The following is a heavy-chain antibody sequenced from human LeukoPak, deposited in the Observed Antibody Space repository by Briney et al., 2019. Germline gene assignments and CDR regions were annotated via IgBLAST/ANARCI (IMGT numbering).Heavy chain of an antibody. J-gene: IGHJ6*03. V-gene: IGHV3-21*01. Sequence: GGSLRLSCAASGFTFSSYSMNWVRQAPGKGLEWVSSISSSSSYIYYADSVKGRFTIPRDNAKNSLYLQMNSLRAEDTAVHYCARSRDYGDSYYYYYMDVWGKGTTVTVSS. CDR3: ARSRDYGDSYYYYYMDV. CDR2: ISSSSSYI. CDR1: GFTFSSYS. D-gene: IGHD4-17*01.